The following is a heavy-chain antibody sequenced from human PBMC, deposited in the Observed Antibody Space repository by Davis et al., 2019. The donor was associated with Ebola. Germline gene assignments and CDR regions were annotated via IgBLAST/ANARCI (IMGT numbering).Heavy chain of an antibody. CDR1: GFTFSSYG. Sequence: GGSLRLSCAASGFTFSSYGMHWVRQAPGKGLEWVAVIWYDGSNKYYADSVKGRFTISRDNSKNTLYLQMNSLRAEDTAVYYCARSGDYDDYYYYYGMDVWGQGTTVTVSS. V-gene: IGHV3-30*19. CDR2: IWYDGSNK. CDR3: ARSGDYDDYYYYYGMDV. D-gene: IGHD4-17*01. J-gene: IGHJ6*02.